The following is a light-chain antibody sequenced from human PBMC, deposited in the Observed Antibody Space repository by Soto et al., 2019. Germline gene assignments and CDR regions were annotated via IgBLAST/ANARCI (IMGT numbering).Light chain of an antibody. Sequence: QAVVTQEPSLTVSPGGTVTLTCGSSTGAVTSGHYPYWFQQKPGQAPRTLIYDTSNKHSWTPARFSGSLLGGKAALTLSGAQPEDEAEYYCLLSYSGPHVFGTGTKAPS. CDR3: LLSYSGPHV. CDR1: TGAVTSGHY. CDR2: DTS. V-gene: IGLV7-46*01. J-gene: IGLJ1*01.